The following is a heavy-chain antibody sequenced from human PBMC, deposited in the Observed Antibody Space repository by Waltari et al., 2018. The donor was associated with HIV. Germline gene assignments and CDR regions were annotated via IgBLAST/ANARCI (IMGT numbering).Heavy chain of an antibody. CDR3: ARDQDYYDSSGYSLPLDY. CDR2: NSAYKGNT. V-gene: IGHV1-18*01. CDR1: GYTFTSYG. Sequence: QVQLVQSGAEVKKPGASVKVSCKASGYTFTSYGISWVRQAPGQGLEWMGGNSAYKGNTNQAQKLQGRVTMTTDTATSTAYMELRSLRSDDTAVYYCARDQDYYDSSGYSLPLDYWGQGTLVTVSS. J-gene: IGHJ4*02. D-gene: IGHD3-22*01.